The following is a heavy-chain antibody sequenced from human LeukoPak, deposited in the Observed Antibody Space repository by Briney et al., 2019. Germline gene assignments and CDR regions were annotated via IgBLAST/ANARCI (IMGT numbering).Heavy chain of an antibody. J-gene: IGHJ4*02. V-gene: IGHV7-4-1*02. D-gene: IGHD4-17*01. Sequence: ASVTVSCTASGYTFSSYAMNWVRQAPGQGLEWMGWINTNTGNPTYAQGFTGRFVFSLDTSVSTAYLQISSLQAEDTAVYYCARSNNDGDYLGVGFDYWGQGTLVTVSS. CDR3: ARSNNDGDYLGVGFDY. CDR2: INTNTGNP. CDR1: GYTFSSYA.